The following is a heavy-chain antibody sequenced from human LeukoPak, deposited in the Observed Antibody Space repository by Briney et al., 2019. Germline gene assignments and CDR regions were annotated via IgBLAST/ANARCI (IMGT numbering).Heavy chain of an antibody. CDR2: MWYDGSNK. J-gene: IGHJ6*02. CDR1: GFTFSSYG. CDR3: ATPSPYCSGGSCPMDV. D-gene: IGHD2-15*01. V-gene: IGHV3-33*01. Sequence: SGGSLRLSCAASGFTFSSYGMHWVRQAPGKGLEWVAVMWYDGSNKYYADSVKGRFTISRDNSKNTLYLQMNSLRAEDTAVYYCATPSPYCSGGSCPMDVWGQGTTVTVSS.